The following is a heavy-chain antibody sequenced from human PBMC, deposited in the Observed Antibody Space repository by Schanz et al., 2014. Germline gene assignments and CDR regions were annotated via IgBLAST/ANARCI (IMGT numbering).Heavy chain of an antibody. D-gene: IGHD6-13*01. Sequence: QVQLVDSGGGLVKPGGSLRLSCAASGFTFSSYAMHWVRQAPGKGLEWVAVMSYDGSNKYYADSVKGRFTISRDTPKNTLYVQMNSLRADDTAVYYCARSGSSNWYFFDYWGQGTLVTVSS. CDR3: ARSGSSNWYFFDY. CDR1: GFTFSSYA. CDR2: MSYDGSNK. V-gene: IGHV3-30-3*01. J-gene: IGHJ4*02.